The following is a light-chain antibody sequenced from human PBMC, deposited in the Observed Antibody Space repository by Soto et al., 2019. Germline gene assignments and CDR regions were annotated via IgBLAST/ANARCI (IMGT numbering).Light chain of an antibody. CDR1: QSVSNNY. J-gene: IGKJ1*01. V-gene: IGKV3-20*01. Sequence: EIVLTRSPGTLSLSPVERATRSCRASQSVSNNYLAWYQQKPGQAPRLLIYGASNRATAIPDRFSGSGSGTDFTLTISRLEPEDFAVYYCQQYGSSGTFGQGTKVDIK. CDR3: QQYGSSGT. CDR2: GAS.